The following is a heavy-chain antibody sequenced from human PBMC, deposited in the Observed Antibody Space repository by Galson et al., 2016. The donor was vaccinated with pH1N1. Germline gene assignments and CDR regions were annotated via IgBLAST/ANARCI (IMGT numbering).Heavy chain of an antibody. Sequence: SVKVSCKASGGTFSSHAIGSNAISWVRQAPGQGLEWMGGIIPMFPTPRYAQKFQDRVTITADASTSTAYMELSSLRSEDTAVYYCARPDQGAPYYYYGMDVWGQGTTVTVSS. CDR1: GGTFSSHAIGSNA. V-gene: IGHV1-69*13. D-gene: IGHD3-16*01. CDR2: IIPMFPTP. CDR3: ARPDQGAPYYYYGMDV. J-gene: IGHJ6*02.